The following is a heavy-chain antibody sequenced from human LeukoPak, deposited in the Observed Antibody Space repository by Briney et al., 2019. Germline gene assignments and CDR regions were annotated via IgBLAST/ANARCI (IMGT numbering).Heavy chain of an antibody. CDR3: AKDISAYDILTGYVDY. J-gene: IGHJ4*02. CDR2: ISWDGGST. CDR1: GFTFDDYA. Sequence: PGGSLRLSCAASGFTFDDYAMHWVRRAPGKGLEWVSLISWDGGSTYYADSVKGRFTISRDNSKNSLYLQMNSLRAEDTALYYCAKDISAYDILTGYVDYWGQGTLVTVSS. D-gene: IGHD3-9*01. V-gene: IGHV3-43D*03.